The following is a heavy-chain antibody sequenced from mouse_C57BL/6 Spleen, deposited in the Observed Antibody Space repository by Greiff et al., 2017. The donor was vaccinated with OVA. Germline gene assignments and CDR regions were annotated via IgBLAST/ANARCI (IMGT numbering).Heavy chain of an antibody. CDR2: INYDGSST. D-gene: IGHD1-1*01. CDR3: ARHYYGSSYAMDY. Sequence: DVKLVESEGGLVQPGSSMKLSCTASGFTFSDYYMAWVRQVPEKGLEWVANINYDGSSTYYLDSLKSRFIISRDNAKNILYLQMSSLKSEDTATYYCARHYYGSSYAMDYWGQGTSVTVSS. CDR1: GFTFSDYY. V-gene: IGHV5-16*01. J-gene: IGHJ4*01.